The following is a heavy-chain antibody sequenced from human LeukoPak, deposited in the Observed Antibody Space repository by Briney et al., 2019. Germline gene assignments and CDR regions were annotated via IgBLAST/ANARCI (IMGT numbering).Heavy chain of an antibody. CDR1: GYTFTGYY. J-gene: IGHJ6*03. D-gene: IGHD3-3*01. Sequence: ASVKVSCKASGYTFTGYYMHWVRQAPGHGLEWMGWISAYNGNTNYAQKLQGRVTMTTDTSTSTAYMELRSLRSDDTAVYYCARDGLPRYYDFWSGYGAGYYYYYMDVWGKGTTVTVSS. CDR3: ARDGLPRYYDFWSGYGAGYYYYYMDV. CDR2: ISAYNGNT. V-gene: IGHV1-18*04.